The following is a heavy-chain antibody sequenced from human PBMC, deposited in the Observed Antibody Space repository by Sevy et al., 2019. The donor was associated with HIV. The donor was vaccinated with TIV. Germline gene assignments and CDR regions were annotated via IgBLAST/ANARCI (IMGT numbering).Heavy chain of an antibody. Sequence: GGSLRLSCAASGFIFSKFALSWVRQAPGRGLEWVSAVSGNDGSTYYAASVKGHFTISRYISENKLYLQMNRLSAEDTAVYYCAKDFSYGGNSWNFDFWGQGTLVTVSS. D-gene: IGHD4-17*01. CDR3: AKDFSYGGNSWNFDF. CDR1: GFIFSKFA. V-gene: IGHV3-23*01. CDR2: VSGNDGST. J-gene: IGHJ4*02.